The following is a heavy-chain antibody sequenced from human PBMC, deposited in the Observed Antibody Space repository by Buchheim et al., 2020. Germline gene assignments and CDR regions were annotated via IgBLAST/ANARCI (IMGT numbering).Heavy chain of an antibody. CDR2: VYPSGST. CDR1: GGSISSSNW. CDR3: ARGETTKWYFDL. D-gene: IGHD4-17*01. J-gene: IGHJ2*01. V-gene: IGHV4-4*02. Sequence: QVQLQESGPGLVKPSGTLSLTCAVSGGSISSSNWWNWVRQPPGKGLEWIGEVYPSGSTNYNPSLKSRVTISLDKYKNQFSRKVNSLTAADTAVYYCARGETTKWYFDLWGRGTL.